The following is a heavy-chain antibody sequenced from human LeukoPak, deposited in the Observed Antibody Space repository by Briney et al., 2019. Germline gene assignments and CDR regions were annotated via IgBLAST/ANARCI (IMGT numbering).Heavy chain of an antibody. CDR3: ARVLGDGDYVLDY. D-gene: IGHD4-17*01. V-gene: IGHV1-69*05. Sequence: SVKVSCKASGGTFSSYAISWVRQAPGQGLEWMGGIIPIFGTANYAQKFQGKVTITTDESTSTAYMELSSLRSEDTAVYYCARVLGDGDYVLDYWGQGTLVTVSS. CDR2: IIPIFGTA. CDR1: GGTFSSYA. J-gene: IGHJ4*02.